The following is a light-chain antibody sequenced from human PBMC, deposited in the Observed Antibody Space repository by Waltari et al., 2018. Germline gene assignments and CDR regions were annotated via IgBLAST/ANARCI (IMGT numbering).Light chain of an antibody. V-gene: IGKV3-11*01. J-gene: IGKJ2*01. Sequence: ETVLTQSPATLSLSPGETVTLSCRARQSINNYLAWYQQRPGQAPRLLIYDASTRATGIPARFSGSGSGTDFTLTISSLEPEDFAVYYCQQRANWPPYTFGQGTKLEI. CDR3: QQRANWPPYT. CDR2: DAS. CDR1: QSINNY.